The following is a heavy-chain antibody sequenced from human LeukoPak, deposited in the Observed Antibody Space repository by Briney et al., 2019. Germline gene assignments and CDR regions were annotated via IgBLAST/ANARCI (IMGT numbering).Heavy chain of an antibody. J-gene: IGHJ6*02. CDR3: ARNPSHYYGMDV. CDR1: GFTVSSNY. V-gene: IGHV3-66*01. Sequence: GGSLRLSCAASGFTVSSNYMSWVHQAPGKGLEWVSVIYSGGSTYYADSVKGRFTISRDNSKNTLYLQMNSLRAEDTAVYYCARNPSHYYGMDVWGQGTTVTVSS. CDR2: IYSGGST. D-gene: IGHD1-14*01.